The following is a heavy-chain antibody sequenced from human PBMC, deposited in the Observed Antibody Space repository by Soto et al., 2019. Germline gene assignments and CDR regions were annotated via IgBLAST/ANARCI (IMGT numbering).Heavy chain of an antibody. Sequence: RASVKVSCKASGYTFTSYGISWVRQAPGQGLEWMGWISAYNGNTNYAQKLQGRVTMTTDTSTSTAYMELRSLRSDDTAVYYCAREEYYYDSSGYYSPFDYWGQGTLVTVSS. CDR3: AREEYYYDSSGYYSPFDY. CDR1: GYTFTSYG. CDR2: ISAYNGNT. D-gene: IGHD3-22*01. J-gene: IGHJ4*02. V-gene: IGHV1-18*01.